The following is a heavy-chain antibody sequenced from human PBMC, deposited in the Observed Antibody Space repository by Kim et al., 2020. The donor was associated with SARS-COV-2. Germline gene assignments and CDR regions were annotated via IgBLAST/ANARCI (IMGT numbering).Heavy chain of an antibody. CDR3: ARDETMRAIGTSGYYVPDAFDI. CDR1: GFSFSDYY. Sequence: GGSLRLSCAASGFSFSDYYMNWIRQAPGKGLEWISYISSSGGDIFYADSVKGRFTISRDNAKNSVHLQMNSLRAADTAVYYCARDETMRAIGTSGYYVPDAFDIWGQGTVVTVSS. J-gene: IGHJ3*02. CDR2: ISSSGGDI. D-gene: IGHD3-22*01. V-gene: IGHV3-11*04.